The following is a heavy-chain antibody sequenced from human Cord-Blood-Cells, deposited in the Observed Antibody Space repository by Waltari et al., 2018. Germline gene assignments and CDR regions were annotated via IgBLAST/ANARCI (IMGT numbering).Heavy chain of an antibody. CDR1: GFLFSNSC. J-gene: IGHJ4*02. CDR3: TTEPNWGRRY. Sequence: EVQLVESGVGLVKPGGSLRLSCAASGFLFSNSCMRWARQAPGKVVEWVGRIKSKTDGGTTDYAAPVKGRFTISRDDSKNTLYLQMNSLKTEDTAVYYCTTEPNWGRRYWGQGTLVTVSS. V-gene: IGHV3-15*01. D-gene: IGHD7-27*01. CDR2: IKSKTDGGTT.